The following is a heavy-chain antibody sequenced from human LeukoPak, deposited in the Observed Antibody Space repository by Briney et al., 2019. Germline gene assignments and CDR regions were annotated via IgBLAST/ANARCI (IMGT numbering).Heavy chain of an antibody. CDR3: ARGRSGSYYFDY. Sequence: SQTLSLTCTVSGGPISSGTYYWSWIRQPAGKGLEGIGRMDISGTTNYNPSLKSRVTISVDTSKNQFSLRLNSVTAADTAVYYCARGRSGSYYFDYWGQGTLVTVSS. D-gene: IGHD1-26*01. V-gene: IGHV4-61*02. J-gene: IGHJ4*02. CDR1: GGPISSGTYY. CDR2: MDISGTT.